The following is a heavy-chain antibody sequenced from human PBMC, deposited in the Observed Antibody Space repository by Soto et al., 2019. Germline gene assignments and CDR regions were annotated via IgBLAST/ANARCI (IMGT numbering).Heavy chain of an antibody. CDR1: GGTFSSYA. D-gene: IGHD2-15*01. V-gene: IGHV1-69*06. J-gene: IGHJ6*02. Sequence: QVQLVQSGAEVKKPGSSVKVSCKASGGTFSSYAISWVRQAPGQGLEWMGGIIPIFGTANYAQKFQGRVTITADKSTSTAYMELSSMRSEDTAVYYCARGYGSGCSWYGARYYYGMDVWGQGTTVTVSS. CDR2: IIPIFGTA. CDR3: ARGYGSGCSWYGARYYYGMDV.